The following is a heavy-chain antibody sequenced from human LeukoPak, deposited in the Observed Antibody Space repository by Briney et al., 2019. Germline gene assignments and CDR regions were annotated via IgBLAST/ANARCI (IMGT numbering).Heavy chain of an antibody. CDR1: GFTFGTYA. V-gene: IGHV3-23*01. CDR3: AKDREPDGRWNFDF. J-gene: IGHJ4*02. D-gene: IGHD1-1*01. CDR2: ILGVGDRS. Sequence: GGSLRLSCAASGFTFGTYAMNWVLQAPGKGLEWLSGILGVGDRSYYADSVKGRFTISRDNSKNTLYLQMNSLRAEDTAVYYCAKDREPDGRWNFDFGGQGTLVTVSS.